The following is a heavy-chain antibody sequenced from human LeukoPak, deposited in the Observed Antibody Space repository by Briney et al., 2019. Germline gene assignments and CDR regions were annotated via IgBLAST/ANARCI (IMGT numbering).Heavy chain of an antibody. CDR2: IKSKTDGGTT. V-gene: IGHV3-15*01. Sequence: GGSLRLSSAASVFTFSNAWMSWVRQAPGKGLEWVGRIKSKTDGGTTDYAAPVKGRFTISRDDSKNTLYLQMNSLKTEDTAVYYCTTDYQRYCTNGVCYRRCFLHWRQGTLVTVSS. CDR3: TTDYQRYCTNGVCYRRCFLH. D-gene: IGHD2-8*01. CDR1: VFTFSNAW. J-gene: IGHJ1*01.